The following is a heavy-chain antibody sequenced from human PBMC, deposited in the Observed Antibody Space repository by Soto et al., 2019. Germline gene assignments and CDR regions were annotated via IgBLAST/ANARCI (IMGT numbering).Heavy chain of an antibody. Sequence: SASLSLTCTVSRGSVSSGSYYWSWIRQPPGKGLEWIRYIYYSGSTNYNPSLKGRLTLTVDTSRVQSSQDLSAVTAADTAVYYCVRDSAHHFWRGLIDPSATRFYYYYGMDVCSEGTAVT. CDR1: RGSVSSGSYY. V-gene: IGHV4-61*01. CDR2: IYYSGST. J-gene: IGHJ6*02. CDR3: VRDSAHHFWRGLIDPSATRFYYYYGMDV. D-gene: IGHD3-3*02.